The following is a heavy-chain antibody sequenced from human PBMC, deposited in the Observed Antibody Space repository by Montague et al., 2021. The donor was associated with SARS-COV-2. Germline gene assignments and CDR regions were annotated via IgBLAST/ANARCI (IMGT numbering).Heavy chain of an antibody. CDR2: IYLSGFT. D-gene: IGHD3/OR15-3a*01. V-gene: IGHV4-4*02. CDR3: ARSGLGNRGFDY. CDR1: DVSLSTSTW. J-gene: IGHJ4*02. Sequence: SETLSLTCVVSDVSLSTSTWWSWVRQSPGKGLEWVGEIYLSGFTQYNSSVKSRVSISLDDSRSQFSLRLTSVTAADTAVYFCARSGLGNRGFDYWGQGTLVTVSS.